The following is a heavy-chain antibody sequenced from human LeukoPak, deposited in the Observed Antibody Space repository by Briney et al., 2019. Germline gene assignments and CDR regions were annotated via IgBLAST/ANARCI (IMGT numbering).Heavy chain of an antibody. V-gene: IGHV4-61*09. CDR3: AREFSY. J-gene: IGHJ4*02. CDR2: IYTSGST. CDR1: ADSISRGSYY. Sequence: SQTLSLTCTVSADSISRGSYYWTWIRQPAGKGLEWIGHIYTSGSTNYNPSLKSRVTISVDTSMNQFSLKLSSVTAADTAVYYCAREFSYWGQGTLVTISS.